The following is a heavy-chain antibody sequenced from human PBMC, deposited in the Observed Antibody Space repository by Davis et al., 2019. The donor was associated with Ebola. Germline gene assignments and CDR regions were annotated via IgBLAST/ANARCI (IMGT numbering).Heavy chain of an antibody. CDR1: GFTFSSYA. D-gene: IGHD6-6*01. CDR3: ARDVYSNSVGPDY. J-gene: IGHJ4*02. Sequence: PGGSLRLSCAASGFTFSSYAMHGVRQAPGKGLEWVAVISYDGSNKYYADSVKGRFTISRDNAKNSLYLQMNSLRAEDTAVYYCARDVYSNSVGPDYWGQGTLVTVSS. V-gene: IGHV3-30*04. CDR2: ISYDGSNK.